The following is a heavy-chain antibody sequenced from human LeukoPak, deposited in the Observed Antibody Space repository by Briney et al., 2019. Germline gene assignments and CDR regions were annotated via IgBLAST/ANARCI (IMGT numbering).Heavy chain of an antibody. J-gene: IGHJ5*02. D-gene: IGHD6-19*01. Sequence: ASVKVSCTASGYTFTSYAMHWVRQAPGQRLEWMGWINAGNGNTKYSQKFRGRVTITRDTSASTAYMELSSLRSEDTAVYYCARAMYSSGWYAWFDPWGQGTLVTVSS. CDR2: INAGNGNT. CDR1: GYTFTSYA. CDR3: ARAMYSSGWYAWFDP. V-gene: IGHV1-3*01.